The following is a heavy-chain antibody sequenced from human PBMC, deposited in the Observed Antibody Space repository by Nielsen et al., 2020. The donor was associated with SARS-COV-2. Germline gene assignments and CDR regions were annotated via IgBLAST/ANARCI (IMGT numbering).Heavy chain of an antibody. CDR3: ARTYYGGNSAFFDY. D-gene: IGHD4-23*01. CDR1: GFSLSTSGMC. J-gene: IGHJ4*02. CDR2: IDWQDDK. V-gene: IGHV2-70*11. Sequence: SGPTLAKPTQTFTLTCSFFGFSLSTSGMCVSWIRPPPGKALEWLARIDWQDDKYYSTSLKTRPIISKDTSKNQVVLTMTNMDPVDTATYYCARTYYGGNSAFFDYWGQGTLVTVSS.